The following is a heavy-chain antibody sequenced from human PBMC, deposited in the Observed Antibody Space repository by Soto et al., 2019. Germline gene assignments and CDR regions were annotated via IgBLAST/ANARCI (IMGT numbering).Heavy chain of an antibody. Sequence: SETLSLTCTVSGGSISSYYWSWIRQPPGKGLEWIGYIYYSGSTNYNPSLKSRVTISVDTSKNQFSLKLSSVTAADTAVYYCARSYCSSTSCYVVDYWGQGTLVTVSS. J-gene: IGHJ4*02. V-gene: IGHV4-59*01. CDR2: IYYSGST. CDR1: GGSISSYY. D-gene: IGHD2-2*01. CDR3: ARSYCSSTSCYVVDY.